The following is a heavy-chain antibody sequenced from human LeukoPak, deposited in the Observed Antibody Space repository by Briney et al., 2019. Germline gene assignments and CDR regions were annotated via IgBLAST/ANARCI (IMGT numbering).Heavy chain of an antibody. CDR3: ARAPYYDILAGYDPVPNYFDY. Sequence: GGSLRLSCAASGFTFSDYYMSWIRQAPRKGLEWVSYISSSSNYTNYADSVKGRFTISRDNAKNSLYLQMNSLRAEHTAVYYCARAPYYDILAGYDPVPNYFDYWGEGALVTVSS. D-gene: IGHD3-9*01. CDR2: ISSSSNYT. V-gene: IGHV3-11*03. J-gene: IGHJ4*02. CDR1: GFTFSDYY.